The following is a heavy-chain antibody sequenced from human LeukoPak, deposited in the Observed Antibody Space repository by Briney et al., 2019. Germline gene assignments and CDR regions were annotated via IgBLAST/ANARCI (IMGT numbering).Heavy chain of an antibody. Sequence: SGESLKISCKGSGYSFNKYWIGWVRQRPGKGLEWRGIIYPGDSDTRYSPSLQGQVTLSADRSISTAYLQWSSLKASDTAMYYCASRSGHCTSNSCYDEDIYYYYMDVWGKGTTVTVSS. D-gene: IGHD2-2*01. V-gene: IGHV5-51*01. J-gene: IGHJ6*03. CDR2: IYPGDSDT. CDR3: ASRSGHCTSNSCYDEDIYYYYMDV. CDR1: GYSFNKYW.